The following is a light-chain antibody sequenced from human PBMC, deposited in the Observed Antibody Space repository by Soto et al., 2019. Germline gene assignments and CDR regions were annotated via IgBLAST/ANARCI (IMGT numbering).Light chain of an antibody. Sequence: QSVLAQPASVSGSPGQSITIPCTGSNSVVGNYNLVSWYQQHPGEAPKLMIYEGSKRPSGVSNRFSGSKSGNTASLTISGLQAEDEADYFCCSYAGSSTYVFGTGTKVTVL. CDR3: CSYAGSSTYV. CDR2: EGS. CDR1: NSVVGNYNL. V-gene: IGLV2-23*01. J-gene: IGLJ1*01.